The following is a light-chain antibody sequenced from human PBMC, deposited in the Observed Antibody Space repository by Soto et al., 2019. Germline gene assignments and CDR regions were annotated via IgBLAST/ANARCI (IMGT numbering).Light chain of an antibody. CDR2: SNS. V-gene: IGLV1-47*02. CDR3: AAWDDSLSGRV. CDR1: SSNIGSNY. Sequence: QSVLTQPPSASGTPGQRVTISCSGSSSNIGSNYVSWYQQLPGTAPKLLIYSNSRRPSGVPDRFSGSKSATSASLAISRLRSEDEADYYCAAWDDSLSGRVFGGGTKLTVL. J-gene: IGLJ3*02.